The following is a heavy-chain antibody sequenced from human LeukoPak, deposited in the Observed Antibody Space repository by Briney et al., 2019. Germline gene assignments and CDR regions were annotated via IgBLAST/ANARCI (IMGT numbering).Heavy chain of an antibody. Sequence: GGSLRLSCAASGFSFSSYAMNWVRQAPGKGLEWVSVISGSGGSTYYADSVKGRFTISRDNSKNTLYLQMNSLKTEDTAVYYCTRHKWPGDYWGQGTLVTVSS. J-gene: IGHJ4*02. D-gene: IGHD5-12*01. V-gene: IGHV3-23*01. CDR1: GFSFSSYA. CDR3: TRHKWPGDY. CDR2: ISGSGGST.